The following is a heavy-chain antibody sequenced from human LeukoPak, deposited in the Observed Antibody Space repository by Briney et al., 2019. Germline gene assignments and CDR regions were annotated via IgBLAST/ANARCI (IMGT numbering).Heavy chain of an antibody. CDR1: GFTFTGYY. Sequence: ASVKVSCKTSGFTFTGYYMHWVRQAPGQGLEWMGWINANSGATNSAQKFQGRVTMTRDTSINTAYMDLSSVRSDDTAIYYLARELVDGGNDRGAFDMWGRGTMVTVSS. J-gene: IGHJ3*02. CDR3: ARELVDGGNDRGAFDM. CDR2: INANSGAT. V-gene: IGHV1-2*02. D-gene: IGHD5-12*01.